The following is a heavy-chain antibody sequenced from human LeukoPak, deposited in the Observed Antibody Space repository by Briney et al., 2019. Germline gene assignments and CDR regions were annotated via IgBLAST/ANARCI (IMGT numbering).Heavy chain of an antibody. CDR3: ARRIGSGWYDY. CDR2: INPGDSDT. J-gene: IGHJ4*02. Sequence: GESLKISCKGSGYCFTSYWLGWVRQMPGKGLEWLGIINPGDSDTRYSPSFQGQVTISADKSISTANLQWSSLKASDTAMYYCARRIGSGWYDYWGQGTLVTVSS. V-gene: IGHV5-51*01. CDR1: GYCFTSYW. D-gene: IGHD6-19*01.